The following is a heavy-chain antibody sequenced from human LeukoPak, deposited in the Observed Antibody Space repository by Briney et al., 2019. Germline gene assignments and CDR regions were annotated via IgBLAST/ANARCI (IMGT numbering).Heavy chain of an antibody. D-gene: IGHD6-19*01. CDR1: GFTFDDYA. J-gene: IGHJ4*02. CDR2: ISWNSGSI. V-gene: IGHV3-9*01. CDR3: AKDIGSGWYAGIDY. Sequence: SGGSLRLSCAASGFTFDDYAMHWVRQAPGKGLEWVSGISWNSGSIGYADSVKGRFTISRDNAKNSLYLQMNSLRAEDTALYYCAKDIGSGWYAGIDYWGREPWSPSPQ.